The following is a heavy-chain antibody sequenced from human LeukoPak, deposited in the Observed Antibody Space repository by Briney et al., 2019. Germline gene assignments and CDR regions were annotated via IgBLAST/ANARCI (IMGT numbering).Heavy chain of an antibody. CDR3: ASSTRLGDYFDY. J-gene: IGHJ4*02. Sequence: SETLSLTCAVYGGSFSGYYWSWIRQPPGKGLEWIGEINHSGSTNYNPSLKSRVTISVDTSNIQFSLKLNSVTAADTAVYDCASSTRLGDYFDYWGQGTLVTVSS. V-gene: IGHV4-34*01. CDR2: INHSGST. D-gene: IGHD3-16*01. CDR1: GGSFSGYY.